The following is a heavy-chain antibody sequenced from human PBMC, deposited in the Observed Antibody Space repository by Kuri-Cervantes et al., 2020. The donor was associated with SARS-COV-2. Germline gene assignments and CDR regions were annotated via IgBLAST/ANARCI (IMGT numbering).Heavy chain of an antibody. V-gene: IGHV3-49*04. CDR3: TRDNFWSGYSGY. Sequence: GGSLRLSCTASGFTFGVYAMGWVRQAPGKGLEWVGFIRSRAYGGTTEYAASVKGRFTISRDDSKSIAYLQMNSLKTEDTAVYYCTRDNFWSGYSGYWGQGTLVTVSS. D-gene: IGHD3-3*01. J-gene: IGHJ4*02. CDR1: GFTFGVYA. CDR2: IRSRAYGGTT.